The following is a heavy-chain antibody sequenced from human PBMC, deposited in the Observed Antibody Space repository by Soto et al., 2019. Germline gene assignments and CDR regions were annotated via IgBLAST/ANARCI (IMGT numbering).Heavy chain of an antibody. CDR1: GCTVSSYG. V-gene: IGHV3-30*18. CDR3: AKEGGLSGSYYISSSYYFDY. CDR2: ISYDGSNT. J-gene: IGHJ4*02. Sequence: GGALRLSCVASGCTVSSYGRPWVRQAPGKGLEWVAIISYDGSNTYYADSVKGRFTISRDNSKNTLYLQMNSLRAEDTSVYYCAKEGGLSGSYYISSSYYFDYWGQGTLVTVSS. D-gene: IGHD1-26*01.